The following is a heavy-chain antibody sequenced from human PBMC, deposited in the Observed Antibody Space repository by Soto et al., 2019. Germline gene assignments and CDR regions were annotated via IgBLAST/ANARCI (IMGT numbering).Heavy chain of an antibody. Sequence: SETLSLTCTVSGVSISSSSYYWGWIRQPPGKGLEWIGSIYYSGSTYYNPSLKSRVTISVDTSKNQFSLKLSSVTAADTAVYYCARREDIAVAGTDNYFDYWGQGTLVTVSS. CDR3: ARREDIAVAGTDNYFDY. CDR2: IYYSGST. V-gene: IGHV4-39*01. J-gene: IGHJ4*02. D-gene: IGHD6-19*01. CDR1: GVSISSSSYY.